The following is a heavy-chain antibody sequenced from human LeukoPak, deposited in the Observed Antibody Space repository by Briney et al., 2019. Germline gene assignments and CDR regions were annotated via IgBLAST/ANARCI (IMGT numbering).Heavy chain of an antibody. CDR3: AREGIAAAGKLGAFDI. CDR1: GFTFSSYS. J-gene: IGHJ3*02. D-gene: IGHD6-13*01. CDR2: INSSSSYI. V-gene: IGHV3-21*01. Sequence: GGSLTLSCAASGFTFSSYSMSWVRQAPGKGLEWVSSINSSSSYIYYADSVKGRFTISRDNAKNSLYLQRNSLRAEDTAVYYCAREGIAAAGKLGAFDIWGQGTMVTVSS.